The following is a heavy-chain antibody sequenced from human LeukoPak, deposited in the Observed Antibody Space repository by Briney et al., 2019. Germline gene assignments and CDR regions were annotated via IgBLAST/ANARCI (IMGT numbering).Heavy chain of an antibody. D-gene: IGHD6-19*01. CDR1: GGSISSGGYY. CDR3: ARTDVAVAGTADY. V-gene: IGHV4-30-2*01. CDR2: IYHSGST. Sequence: SQTLSLTCTVSGGSISSGGYYWSWIRQPPGKSLEWIGYIYHSGSTYYNPSLKSRVTISVDRSKNQFSLKLSSVTAADTAVYYCARTDVAVAGTADYWGQGTLVTVSS. J-gene: IGHJ4*02.